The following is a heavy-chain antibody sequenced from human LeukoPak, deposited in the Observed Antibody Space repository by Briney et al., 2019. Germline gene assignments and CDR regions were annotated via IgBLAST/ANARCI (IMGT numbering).Heavy chain of an antibody. CDR2: ICDEGGRT. Sequence: PGGSLRLSCAASGFTFSAYTMSCVRQAPGKGLEWVSAICDEGGRTHYAESVKGRFTISRDNSKNTLYLQMNSLRAEGTAVYYCAKGRTGYSYGYGVDYWGQGTLVTVSS. CDR1: GFTFSAYT. CDR3: AKGRTGYSYGYGVDY. V-gene: IGHV3-23*01. D-gene: IGHD5-18*01. J-gene: IGHJ4*02.